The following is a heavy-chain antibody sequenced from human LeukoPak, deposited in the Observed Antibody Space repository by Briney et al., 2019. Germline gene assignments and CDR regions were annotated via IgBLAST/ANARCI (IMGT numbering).Heavy chain of an antibody. CDR1: GFTVSSNY. CDR2: IYSDGGT. CDR3: ARTIRTAAAGPLFDY. Sequence: GWSLRLSCATSGFTVSSNYMSWVRQAPGKGLEWVSVIYSDGGTYYADSVKGRFTISRDNSKKTLFLQMNSLRAEDTAVYYCARTIRTAAAGPLFDYWGQGTLVTVSS. D-gene: IGHD6-13*01. J-gene: IGHJ4*02. V-gene: IGHV3-66*01.